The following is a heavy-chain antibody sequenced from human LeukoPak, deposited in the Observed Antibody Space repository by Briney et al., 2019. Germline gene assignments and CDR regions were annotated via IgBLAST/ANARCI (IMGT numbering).Heavy chain of an antibody. CDR3: AKDFRIGYSAHFDY. D-gene: IGHD2-21*01. CDR1: GFTVSSNY. Sequence: GGSLRLSCAASGFTVSSNYMSWVRQAPGKGLEWVSVIYSNNITYYADSVKGRFSISRDNSKNTLYLQMDSLRGEDTAVYYCAKDFRIGYSAHFDYWGQGALVTVSS. CDR2: IYSNNIT. V-gene: IGHV3-53*01. J-gene: IGHJ4*02.